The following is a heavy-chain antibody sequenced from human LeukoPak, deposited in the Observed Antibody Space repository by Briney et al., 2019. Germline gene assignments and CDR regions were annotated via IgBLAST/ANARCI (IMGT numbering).Heavy chain of an antibody. CDR3: ARVDHIVGATPGFDY. J-gene: IGHJ4*02. V-gene: IGHV1-18*01. CDR1: GYTFTSYD. CDR2: ISAYNGNT. Sequence: ASVKVSCKASGYTFTSYDINWVRQATGQGLEWMGWISAYNGNTNYAQKLQGRVTMTTDTSTSTAYMELRSLRSDDTAVYYCARVDHIVGATPGFDYWGQGTLVTVSS. D-gene: IGHD1-26*01.